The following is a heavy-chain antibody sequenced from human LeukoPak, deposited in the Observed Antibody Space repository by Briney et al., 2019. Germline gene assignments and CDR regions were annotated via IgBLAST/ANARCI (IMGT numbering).Heavy chain of an antibody. V-gene: IGHV1-8*02. J-gene: IGHJ4*02. CDR1: GYTFTSYD. D-gene: IGHD3-10*01. CDR3: ARRFSGSWSPITY. CDR2: MIPISGNT. Sequence: GASVKLCCKAAGYTFTSYDNNWVRQATGQGLEWMGWMIPISGNTGYAQKFQGKVTMTRNTSISTAYMELSSLRSEDTAVYYCARRFSGSWSPITYWGQGTLVTVSS.